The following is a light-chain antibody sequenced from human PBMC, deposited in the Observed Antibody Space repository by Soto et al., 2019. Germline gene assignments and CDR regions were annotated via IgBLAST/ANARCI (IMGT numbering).Light chain of an antibody. CDR1: QTITSW. CDR3: QQYDSVPYT. CDR2: KAS. J-gene: IGKJ2*01. V-gene: IGKV1-5*03. Sequence: DIQMTQSPSTLYASVGDRVTITCRASQTITSWLAWYQQKPGKAPRLLIYKASSLESGVPSRFSDSGSGTEFTLTISSLQPDDFATYYCQQYDSVPYTFGQGTK.